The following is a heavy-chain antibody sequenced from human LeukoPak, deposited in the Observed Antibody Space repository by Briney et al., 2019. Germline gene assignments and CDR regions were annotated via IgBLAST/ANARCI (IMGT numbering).Heavy chain of an antibody. V-gene: IGHV1-24*01. J-gene: IGHJ4*02. Sequence: ASVKVSCKVSGYTLTELSMHWVRQAPGKGLEWMGGFDPEDGETIYAQKFQGRVTMTEDTSTDTAYMELSSLRSEDTAVYYCATDILGGRDLDYWGQGTLVTVSS. CDR3: ATDILGGRDLDY. CDR1: GYTLTELS. D-gene: IGHD3-3*01. CDR2: FDPEDGET.